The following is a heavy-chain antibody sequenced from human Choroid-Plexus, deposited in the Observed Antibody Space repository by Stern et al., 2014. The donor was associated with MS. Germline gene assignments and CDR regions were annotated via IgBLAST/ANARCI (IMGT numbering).Heavy chain of an antibody. J-gene: IGHJ5*02. D-gene: IGHD2/OR15-2a*01. CDR1: GFTFGSCA. Sequence: VQLVESGGGVVQPGRPLGLSCVASGFTFGSCAMPWVRPAPGKGLEWVAGVSYDGSNKYYADPVKGRFTISRDNSQNTLYMQMSSLRPEDTAVYYCAKDRQYLTYFFDHWGQGSLVTVSS. CDR3: AKDRQYLTYFFDH. V-gene: IGHV3-30*18. CDR2: VSYDGSNK.